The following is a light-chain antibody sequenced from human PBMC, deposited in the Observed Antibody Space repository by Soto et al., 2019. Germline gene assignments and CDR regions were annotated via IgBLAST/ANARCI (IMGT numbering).Light chain of an antibody. Sequence: QSALTQPASVSGSPGQSITISCTGTSSDVGGYNYVSWYQQYPGKAPKRMIYDVSNRPSGVSNRFSGSKSGNTASLTISGLQAEDEADYYCTSYTTSSTLVFGTGTKLTVL. CDR3: TSYTTSSTLV. CDR2: DVS. V-gene: IGLV2-14*01. J-gene: IGLJ1*01. CDR1: SSDVGGYNY.